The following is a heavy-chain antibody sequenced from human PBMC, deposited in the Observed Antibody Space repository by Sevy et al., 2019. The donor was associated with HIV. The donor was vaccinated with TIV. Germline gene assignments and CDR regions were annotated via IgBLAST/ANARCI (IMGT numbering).Heavy chain of an antibody. CDR2: IYPGDSDP. J-gene: IGHJ3*02. CDR3: ARVIVATTYPIRVQEFDI. CDR1: GYRFTNYW. Sequence: GESLKISCQGSGYRFTNYWLGWVRQIPGKGPEGMGMIYPGDSDPRYSPSFQGQVSISADKSITTAYLQWTSHKASDTAMYYCARVIVATTYPIRVQEFDIWGQGTMVTVSS. D-gene: IGHD5-12*01. V-gene: IGHV5-51*01.